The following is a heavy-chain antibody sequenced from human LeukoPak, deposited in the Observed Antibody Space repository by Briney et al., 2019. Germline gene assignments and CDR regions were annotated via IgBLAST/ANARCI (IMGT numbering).Heavy chain of an antibody. D-gene: IGHD4-23*01. CDR1: GGTFSSYA. Sequence: SLKVSCKASGGTFSSYAISWVRQAPGQGLEWMGGIIPIFGTANYAQKFQGRVTITTDESTSTAYMELSSLRSEDTSVYYCASNYGGNSDYWGQGTLVTVSS. V-gene: IGHV1-69*05. J-gene: IGHJ4*02. CDR3: ASNYGGNSDY. CDR2: IIPIFGTA.